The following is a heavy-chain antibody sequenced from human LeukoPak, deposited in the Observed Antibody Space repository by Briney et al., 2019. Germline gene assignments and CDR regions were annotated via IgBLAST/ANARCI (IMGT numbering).Heavy chain of an antibody. CDR2: ISGSGSSI. D-gene: IGHD3-10*01. V-gene: IGHV3-11*01. CDR3: ARARPVRGVIPDYDYYYMDV. Sequence: PGGSLSLSRAASGFSFRHYYMRGIRQAPGKGLEGVSFISGSGSSIYYADSVKGRFTISRDNAKSSLYLQMNSLRAEDTAVYYCARARPVRGVIPDYDYYYMDVWGKGTTVTVSS. CDR1: GFSFRHYY. J-gene: IGHJ6*03.